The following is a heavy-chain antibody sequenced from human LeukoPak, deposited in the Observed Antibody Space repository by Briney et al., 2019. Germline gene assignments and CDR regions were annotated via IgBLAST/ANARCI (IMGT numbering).Heavy chain of an antibody. CDR2: IYTSGST. CDR3: ARGRTRKLRITMVRGVSGGGQHFDY. J-gene: IGHJ4*02. Sequence: SQTLSLTCTVSGGSISSGSYYWSWIRQPAGKGFEWIGRIYTSGSTNYNPSLKSRVTISVDTSKNQFSLKLSSVTAADTAVYYCARGRTRKLRITMVRGVSGGGQHFDYWGQGTLVTVSS. CDR1: GGSISSGSYY. D-gene: IGHD3-10*01. V-gene: IGHV4-61*02.